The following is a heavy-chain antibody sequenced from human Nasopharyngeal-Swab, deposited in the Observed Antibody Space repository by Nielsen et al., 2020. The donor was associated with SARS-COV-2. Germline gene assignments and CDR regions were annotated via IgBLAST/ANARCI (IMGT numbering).Heavy chain of an antibody. D-gene: IGHD3-3*01. J-gene: IGHJ5*02. CDR2: IYYSGST. Sequence: SETLSLTCTVSGGSISGSSYYWGWIRQPPGKGLEWIGYIYYSGSTYYNPSLKSRVTISVDTSKNQFSLKLSSVTAADTAVYYCAGQPYYDFWSGYYTGFDPWGQGTLVTVSS. V-gene: IGHV4-30-4*08. CDR1: GGSISGSSYY. CDR3: AGQPYYDFWSGYYTGFDP.